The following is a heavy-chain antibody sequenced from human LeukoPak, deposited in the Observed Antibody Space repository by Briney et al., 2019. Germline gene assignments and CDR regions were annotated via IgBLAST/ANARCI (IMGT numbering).Heavy chain of an antibody. Sequence: GGSLRLSCAASGFTFSSYSMNWVRQAPGKGLEWVSSISSSSSYIYYSDSVKGRFTISRDNAKNSLYLQMNSLRAEDTAVYYCARDRVYGSSRTGAFDIWGQGTMVTVSS. J-gene: IGHJ3*02. D-gene: IGHD6-13*01. CDR2: ISSSSSYI. CDR1: GFTFSSYS. V-gene: IGHV3-21*01. CDR3: ARDRVYGSSRTGAFDI.